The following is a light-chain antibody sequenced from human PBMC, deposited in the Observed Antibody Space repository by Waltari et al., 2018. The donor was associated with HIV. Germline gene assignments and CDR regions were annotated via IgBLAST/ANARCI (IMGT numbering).Light chain of an antibody. CDR2: EDF. V-gene: IGLV3-1*01. CDR1: NLGDKY. Sequence: YELTQPPSMSVSPGQTANFTCSGANLGDKYTCWYQQKSGQSPVLFIYEDFKRPSGIPERVSGSNSGNTPTLTIIGTLAMDEADYFCQAWASNTVVFGGGTKLTVL. CDR3: QAWASNTVV. J-gene: IGLJ3*02.